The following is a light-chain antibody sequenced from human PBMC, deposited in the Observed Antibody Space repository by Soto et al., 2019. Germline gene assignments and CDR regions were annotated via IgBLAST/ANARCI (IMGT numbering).Light chain of an antibody. CDR1: QSVNNNY. J-gene: IGKJ2*01. Sequence: EIVLTQSPGTLSLSPGERATLSCRASQSVNNNYLAWYQQKPGQAPRLLIYGASSRATGIPDRFSGSGCRKFFILTIRGQQPDYSAVYYCQHDGSSQYTFGQGTKLEIK. CDR3: QHDGSSQYT. V-gene: IGKV3-20*01. CDR2: GAS.